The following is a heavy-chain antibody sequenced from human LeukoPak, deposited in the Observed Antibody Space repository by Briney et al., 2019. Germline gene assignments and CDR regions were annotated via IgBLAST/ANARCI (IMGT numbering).Heavy chain of an antibody. CDR1: GFTFSSYG. D-gene: IGHD6-13*01. CDR2: ISYDGSNK. Sequence: GGSLRLSCAASGFTFSSYGMHWVRQAPGKGLEWVAVISYDGSNKYYADSVKGRFTISRDNSKNTLYLQMNSLRAEDTAVYYCAKGRLSSSWPPRWFDPRGQGTLVTVSS. V-gene: IGHV3-30*18. J-gene: IGHJ5*02. CDR3: AKGRLSSSWPPRWFDP.